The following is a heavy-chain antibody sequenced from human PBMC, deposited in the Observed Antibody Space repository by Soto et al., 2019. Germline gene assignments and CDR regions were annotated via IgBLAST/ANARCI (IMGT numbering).Heavy chain of an antibody. CDR2: TSYRSKWYN. V-gene: IGHV6-1*01. CDR3: ARERYSSSWYHSDLYYFDY. D-gene: IGHD6-13*01. Sequence: SQTLSLTCDISGDSVSSNSAAWNWIRQSPSRGLEWLGRTSYRSKWYNDYAVSVKSRITINPDTSKNQFSLQLNSVTPEDTAVYYCARERYSSSWYHSDLYYFDYWGQGTLVTVSS. J-gene: IGHJ4*02. CDR1: GDSVSSNSAA.